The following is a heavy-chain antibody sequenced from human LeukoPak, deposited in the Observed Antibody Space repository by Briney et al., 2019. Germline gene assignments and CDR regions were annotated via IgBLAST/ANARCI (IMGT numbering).Heavy chain of an antibody. V-gene: IGHV3-21*01. CDR2: ISSSSSYI. J-gene: IGHJ4*02. Sequence: KSGGSLRLSCAASGFTFSSYSMSWVSQAPGKGLEWVSSISSSSSYIYYADSVKGRFTISRDNAKNSLFLQLNSLRAEGPALYYCASRPYDSSGYFYYWGQGTLVTVSS. D-gene: IGHD3-22*01. CDR1: GFTFSSYS. CDR3: ASRPYDSSGYFYY.